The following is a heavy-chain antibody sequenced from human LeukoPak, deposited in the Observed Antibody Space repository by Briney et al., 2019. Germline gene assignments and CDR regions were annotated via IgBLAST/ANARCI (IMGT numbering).Heavy chain of an antibody. CDR3: ARPPYDSSGYYPFDY. CDR2: IYYSGST. CDR1: GGSISSYY. V-gene: IGHV4-59*01. D-gene: IGHD3-22*01. Sequence: SETLSLTCTVSGGSISSYYWSWIRQPPGKGLEWIGYIYYSGSTNYNPSLKSRVTISVDTSKNQFSLKLSSVTAADTAVYYCARPPYDSSGYYPFDYWGQGTLVTVSS. J-gene: IGHJ4*02.